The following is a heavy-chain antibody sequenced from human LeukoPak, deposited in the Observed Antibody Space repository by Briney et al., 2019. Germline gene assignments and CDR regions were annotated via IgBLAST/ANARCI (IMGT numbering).Heavy chain of an antibody. V-gene: IGHV3-23*01. Sequence: GGSLRLSCAASGFTFSGYSMGWVRQAPGKGLEYVSSITGGGVTTYSADSVKGRFTISRDNSKNTLYLQMNSLRAEDTAVYYCAKGSSSSNRVFDYWGQGTLVTVSS. CDR1: GFTFSGYS. CDR3: AKGSSSSNRVFDY. D-gene: IGHD6-6*01. CDR2: ITGGGVTT. J-gene: IGHJ4*02.